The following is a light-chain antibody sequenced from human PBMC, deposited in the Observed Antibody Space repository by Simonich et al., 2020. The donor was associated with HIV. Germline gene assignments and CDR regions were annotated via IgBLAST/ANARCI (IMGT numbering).Light chain of an antibody. V-gene: IGLV2-14*01. CDR2: DVS. Sequence: QSALTQPASVSGSTGQSITISCTGTSSDVGGYNYVSWSQQHPGKAPKLMIYDVSKRPSGVSNRCSGSKSGNTASLTISGLQAEDEADYYCSSYTSSSTHWVFGGGTKLTVL. CDR1: SSDVGGYNY. CDR3: SSYTSSSTHWV. J-gene: IGLJ3*02.